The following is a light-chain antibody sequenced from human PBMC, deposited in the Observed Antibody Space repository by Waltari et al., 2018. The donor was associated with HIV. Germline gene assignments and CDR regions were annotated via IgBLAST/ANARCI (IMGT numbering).Light chain of an antibody. V-gene: IGLV2-11*01. CDR3: CSYAGIYTFL. CDR2: DVT. CDR1: SSDVGGYTS. Sequence: QSALTQPRPLSESPGQPVTISCTATSSDVGGYTSVSWYPQHPGKAPNLMIYDVTKRPSGVPDRFSGSKAGNTASLTISGLQAEDEADYYCCSYAGIYTFLFGGGTKLTVL. J-gene: IGLJ2*01.